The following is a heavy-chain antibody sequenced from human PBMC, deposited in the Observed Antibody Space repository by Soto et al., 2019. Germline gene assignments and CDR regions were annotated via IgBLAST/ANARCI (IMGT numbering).Heavy chain of an antibody. V-gene: IGHV3-33*01. CDR1: GFTFISYG. D-gene: IGHD6-6*01. J-gene: IGHJ4*02. CDR3: ARDQGSSYEY. CDR2: IWYDGSKK. Sequence: LRLSCAASGFTFISYGMHWVRQAPGKGLEWVAVIWYDGSKKYYADSVKGRFTISRDNSKNTLYLQMNYLRAEDTAVYYCARDQGSSYEYWGQGTLVTVSS.